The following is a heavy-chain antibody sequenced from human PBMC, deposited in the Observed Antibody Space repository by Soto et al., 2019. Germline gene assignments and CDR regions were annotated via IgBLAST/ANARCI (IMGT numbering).Heavy chain of an antibody. CDR1: GASISPYF. CDR2: IFYLGDT. J-gene: IGHJ4*02. V-gene: IGHV4-59*01. D-gene: IGHD6-13*01. CDR3: ARDAPVGSYFDY. Sequence: QVQLQESGPGLVKPSETLSLTCTVSGASISPYFWSWIRQPPGKGLEWIGYIFYLGDTKYNPSLKSRVTMSVDQSKNQFSLKLSSVTAADTAVYYCARDAPVGSYFDYWGRGTLVTVSS.